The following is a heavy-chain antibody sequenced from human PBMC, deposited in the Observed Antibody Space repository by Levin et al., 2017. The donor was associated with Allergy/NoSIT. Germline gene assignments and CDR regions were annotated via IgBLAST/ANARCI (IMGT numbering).Heavy chain of an antibody. CDR1: GGSVSSGSYY. J-gene: IGHJ4*02. CDR2: IDYRGRT. CDR3: ARDLNTDTHFDY. V-gene: IGHV4-61*01. D-gene: IGHD4-11*01. Sequence: SETLSLTCTVSGGSVSSGSYYWTWIRQPPGKGLEWIGYIDYRGRTNYNSALKSRATISVDTSNNQFPLKLSPVTAAATAVYYCARDLNTDTHFDYWGPGTLVTVSS.